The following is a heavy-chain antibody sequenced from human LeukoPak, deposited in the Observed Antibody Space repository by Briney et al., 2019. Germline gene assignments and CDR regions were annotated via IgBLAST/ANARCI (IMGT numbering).Heavy chain of an antibody. Sequence: ASVKVSCKASGYTFTGYYMHWVRQAPGQRLEWMGWINPNSGGTNYAQKFQGRVTMTRDTSISTAYMELSRLRSDDTAVYYCAVVRFLEWITYGMDVWGQGTTVTVSS. J-gene: IGHJ6*02. CDR1: GYTFTGYY. CDR3: AVVRFLEWITYGMDV. CDR2: INPNSGGT. D-gene: IGHD3-3*01. V-gene: IGHV1-2*02.